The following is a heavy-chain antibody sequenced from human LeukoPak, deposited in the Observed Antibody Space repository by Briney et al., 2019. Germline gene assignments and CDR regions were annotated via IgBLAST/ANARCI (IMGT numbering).Heavy chain of an antibody. CDR3: ARGPVLRRYYYYYMDV. CDR1: GYTFTSYA. Sequence: ASVKVSCKASGYTFTSYAIHWVRQAPGQRLEWMGWINTNTGNPTYAPGFTGRFVFSLDTSVSTSYLQISSLKAEDTAVYYCARGPVLRRYYYYYMDVWGKGTTVTVSS. D-gene: IGHD3-3*01. CDR2: INTNTGNP. J-gene: IGHJ6*03. V-gene: IGHV7-4-1*02.